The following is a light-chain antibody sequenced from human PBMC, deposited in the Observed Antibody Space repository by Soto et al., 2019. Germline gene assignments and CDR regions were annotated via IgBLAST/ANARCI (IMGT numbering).Light chain of an antibody. CDR3: HQYGSSPSYT. Sequence: EIVLTQSPCTLSLSPGERATISCRASQSVSSSSYLAWYQQKPGQAPMLLIYCASSRATGIPDRFSGSGSVTDFTLTISRLEPEDCAVYYCHQYGSSPSYTFGQGNKLEIQ. J-gene: IGKJ2*01. CDR2: CAS. V-gene: IGKV3-20*01. CDR1: QSVSSSSY.